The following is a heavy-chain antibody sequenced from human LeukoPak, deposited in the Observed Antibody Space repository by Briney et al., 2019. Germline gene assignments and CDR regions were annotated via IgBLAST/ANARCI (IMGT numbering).Heavy chain of an antibody. V-gene: IGHV4-39*01. CDR1: GGSISSSSYY. CDR3: ARLGFDWLLSGDY. CDR2: IYYSGST. D-gene: IGHD3-9*01. Sequence: SETLSLTCTVSGGSISSSSYYWGWIRQPPGKGLEWIGSIYYSGSTYYNPSLKSRVTISVDTSKNQFSLKLSSVTAADTAVYYCARLGFDWLLSGDYWGQGTLVTVSS. J-gene: IGHJ4*02.